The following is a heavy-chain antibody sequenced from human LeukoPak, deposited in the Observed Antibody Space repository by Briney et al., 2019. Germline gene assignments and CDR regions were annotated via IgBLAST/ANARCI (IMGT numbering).Heavy chain of an antibody. J-gene: IGHJ6*02. CDR2: IYTSGST. Sequence: SETLSLTCTVSGGSISSYYWSWIRQPAGKGLEWIGRIYTSGSTNYNPSLKSRVTMSVDTSKNQFSLKLSSVTAADTAAYYCAREDPQTTVPEGMDVWGQGTTVTVSS. D-gene: IGHD4-17*01. CDR1: GGSISSYY. V-gene: IGHV4-4*07. CDR3: AREDPQTTVPEGMDV.